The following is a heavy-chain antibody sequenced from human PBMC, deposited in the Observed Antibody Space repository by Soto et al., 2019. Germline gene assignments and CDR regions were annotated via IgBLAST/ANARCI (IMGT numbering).Heavy chain of an antibody. CDR2: VWSNGNLK. D-gene: IGHD1-1*01. Sequence: QVQLVESGGGVVQPGGSLRLSCAASGFTFDAYGFHWVRQAPGKGLEWGAVVWSNGNLKYYAESVKGRFTISRDSSKSALNLQMNSLRADDTAVYYCARIQLDTIMALDYWGQGTLVTVSS. CDR1: GFTFDAYG. CDR3: ARIQLDTIMALDY. J-gene: IGHJ4*02. V-gene: IGHV3-33*01.